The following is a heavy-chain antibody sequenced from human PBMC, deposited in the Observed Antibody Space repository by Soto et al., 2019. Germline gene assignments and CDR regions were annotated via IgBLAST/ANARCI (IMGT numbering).Heavy chain of an antibody. CDR1: GFTFSSYG. V-gene: IGHV3-33*01. CDR2: IWYDGSNK. D-gene: IGHD2-15*01. J-gene: IGHJ4*02. Sequence: PVGSLRLSCAASGFTFSSYGMHWVRQAPGKGLEWVAVIWYDGSNKYYADSVKGRFTISRDNSKNTLYLQMNSLRAEDTAVYYCARSWVVAATTVIPDYWGQGTLVTVSS. CDR3: ARSWVVAATTVIPDY.